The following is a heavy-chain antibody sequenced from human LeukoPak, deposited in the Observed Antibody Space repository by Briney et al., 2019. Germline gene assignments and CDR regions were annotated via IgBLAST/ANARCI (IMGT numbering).Heavy chain of an antibody. J-gene: IGHJ4*02. V-gene: IGHV1-2*02. D-gene: IGHD3-10*01. CDR1: GYTFTGYY. CDR3: AREGRHYYGSGSYYNGYFDY. Sequence: RASVKASCKASGYTFTGYYMHWVRQAPGQGLEWMGWINPNSGGTNYAQKFQGRVTMTRDTSISTAYMELSRLRSDDTAVYYCAREGRHYYGSGSYYNGYFDYWGQGTLVTVSS. CDR2: INPNSGGT.